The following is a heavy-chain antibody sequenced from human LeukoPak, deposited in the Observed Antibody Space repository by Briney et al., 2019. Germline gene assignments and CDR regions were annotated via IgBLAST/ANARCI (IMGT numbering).Heavy chain of an antibody. CDR1: GFTFSNYK. CDR3: ARLVGAKKVNYYMDV. D-gene: IGHD1-26*01. V-gene: IGHV3-21*01. Sequence: GGSLRLSCAASGFTFSNYKLHWLRPAPAKGLAWVSSISSSNSYIYYEDSVKGRFTISRDNAKNSLYLQMNSLRAEDTAVYYCARLVGAKKVNYYMDVWGKGTTVTVS. J-gene: IGHJ6*03. CDR2: ISSSNSYI.